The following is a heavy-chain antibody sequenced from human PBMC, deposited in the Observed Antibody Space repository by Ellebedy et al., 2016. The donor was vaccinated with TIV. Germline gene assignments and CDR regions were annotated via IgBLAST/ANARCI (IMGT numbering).Heavy chain of an antibody. CDR3: ARDPYGDYYSPLDY. J-gene: IGHJ4*02. CDR1: GYTFTSYY. Sequence: AASVKVSCKASGYTFTSYYMHWVRQAPGQGLEWMGIINPSGGSTSYAQKFQGRVTITRDTSASTAYMELSSLRSEDTAVYYCARDPYGDYYSPLDYWGQGTLVTVSS. V-gene: IGHV1-46*01. D-gene: IGHD4-17*01. CDR2: INPSGGST.